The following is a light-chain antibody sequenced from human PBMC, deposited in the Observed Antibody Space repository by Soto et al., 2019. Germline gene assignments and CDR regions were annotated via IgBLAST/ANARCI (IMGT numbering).Light chain of an antibody. CDR2: DAS. CDR1: QTISSW. Sequence: DIQMTQSPSTLSGSVGDRVTITCRASQTISSWLAWYQQKPGKAPKLLIYDASNLETGVPSRFSGSGSGTDFTFTISRLQPEDIATYYCQHYDNLPSVTFGQRTRLAIK. CDR3: QHYDNLPSVT. J-gene: IGKJ5*01. V-gene: IGKV1-33*01.